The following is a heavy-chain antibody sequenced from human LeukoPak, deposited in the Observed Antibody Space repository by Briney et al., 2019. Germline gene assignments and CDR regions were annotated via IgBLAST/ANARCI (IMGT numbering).Heavy chain of an antibody. J-gene: IGHJ3*02. Sequence: GGSLRLSCAASGFTFSSYWMHWVRQAPGKGLVWVSRINTDGSSTNYADSVKGRFTISRDNAKNTMYLQMNSLRAEDTAVYYCARDISYQLLSGAFDIWGQGTMVTVSS. V-gene: IGHV3-74*01. CDR3: ARDISYQLLSGAFDI. CDR2: INTDGSST. CDR1: GFTFSSYW. D-gene: IGHD2-2*01.